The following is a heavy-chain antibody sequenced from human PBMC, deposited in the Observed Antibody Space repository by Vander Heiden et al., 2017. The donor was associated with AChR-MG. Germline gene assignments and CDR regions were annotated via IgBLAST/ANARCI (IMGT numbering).Heavy chain of an antibody. CDR2: IDPSDSYT. Sequence: EVQLVQSGAEVKKTGESLRISCKDSGETFTSYWISWVRQMPGKGLEWMGRIDPSDSYTNYSPSFQGHVTISADKSISTAYLQWSSLKASDTAMYYCARRGYYDSSGYPDYWGQGTLVTVSS. V-gene: IGHV5-10-1*03. D-gene: IGHD3-22*01. J-gene: IGHJ4*02. CDR1: GETFTSYW. CDR3: ARRGYYDSSGYPDY.